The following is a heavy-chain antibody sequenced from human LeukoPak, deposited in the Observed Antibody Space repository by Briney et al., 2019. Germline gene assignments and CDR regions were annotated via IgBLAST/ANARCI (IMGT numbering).Heavy chain of an antibody. CDR2: INPSGGST. D-gene: IGHD3-22*01. J-gene: IGHJ4*02. CDR1: GYTFTSYY. Sequence: GASVKVSCKASGYTFTSYYMHWVRQAPGQGLEWMGIINPSGGSTSYAQKFQGRVTMTRDMSTSTVYMELSSLRYEDTAVYYCARSGKDYYDSSGYQSYWGQGTLVTVSS. CDR3: ARSGKDYYDSSGYQSY. V-gene: IGHV1-46*01.